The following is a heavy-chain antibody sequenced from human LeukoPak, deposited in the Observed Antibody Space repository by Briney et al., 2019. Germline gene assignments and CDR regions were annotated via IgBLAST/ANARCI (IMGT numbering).Heavy chain of an antibody. D-gene: IGHD2-21*01. CDR1: GYTFTGYY. V-gene: IGHV1-2*02. J-gene: IGHJ5*02. Sequence: GASVKVSCKASGYTFTGYYMHWVRQAPGQGLEWMGWINPNSGGTKYAQKFQGRVTMTRDTSISTAYMELSRLRSDDTAVYYCARDGKGIPNWFDPWGQGTLVTVSS. CDR2: INPNSGGT. CDR3: ARDGKGIPNWFDP.